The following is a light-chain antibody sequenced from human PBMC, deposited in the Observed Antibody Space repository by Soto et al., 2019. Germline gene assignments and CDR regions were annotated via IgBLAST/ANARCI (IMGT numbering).Light chain of an antibody. J-gene: IGKJ1*01. CDR1: QSISSY. CDR2: AAF. CDR3: QQSYSTPGT. Sequence: DIQMTQSPSSLSASVGDRVTITCRASQSISSYLNWYQQKPGIAPKLLIYAAFSLQSGVPSRFSGSGSGTDSTLTTSSLQPEDFATYYCQQSYSTPGTFGQGTKVDIK. V-gene: IGKV1-39*01.